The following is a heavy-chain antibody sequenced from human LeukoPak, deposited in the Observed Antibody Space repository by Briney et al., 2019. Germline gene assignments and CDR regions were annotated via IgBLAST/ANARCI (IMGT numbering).Heavy chain of an antibody. Sequence: PGGSLRLSCEASGFTFSSYAMSWVRQAPGKGLEWVSVIYSGGSTYYADSVKGRFTISRDNSKNTLYLQMNSLRAEDTAVYYCARGLNDFWSGYYVFDYWGQGTLVTVSS. CDR1: GFTFSSYA. D-gene: IGHD3-3*01. J-gene: IGHJ4*02. V-gene: IGHV3-66*01. CDR2: IYSGGST. CDR3: ARGLNDFWSGYYVFDY.